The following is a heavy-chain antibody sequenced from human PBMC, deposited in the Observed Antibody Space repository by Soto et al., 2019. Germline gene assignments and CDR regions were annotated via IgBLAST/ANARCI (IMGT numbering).Heavy chain of an antibody. V-gene: IGHV3-48*03. J-gene: IGHJ5*02. Sequence: EVQLVESGGGLVQPGGSLRLSCAASGFTFSSYEMNWVRQAPGKGLEWVSYISSSGSTIYYADSVKGRFTISRDNAKNSLYLQMNSLRAEDTAVYYCARGGHQIAVAGTGDWFDPWGQGTLVTVSS. CDR1: GFTFSSYE. D-gene: IGHD6-19*01. CDR2: ISSSGSTI. CDR3: ARGGHQIAVAGTGDWFDP.